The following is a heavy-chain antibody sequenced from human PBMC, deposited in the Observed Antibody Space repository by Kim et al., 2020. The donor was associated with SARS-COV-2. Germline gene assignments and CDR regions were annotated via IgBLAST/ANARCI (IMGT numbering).Heavy chain of an antibody. J-gene: IGHJ5*02. Sequence: GGSLRLSCAASGLTFSSYAMSWVRQAPGKGLEWVSAISGSGGSTYYADSVKGRLTISRDNSKNALYLQMNSLRPEDTAVYYCAKAGALYGGNSDWFDTWRQGSVVSVSS. CDR2: ISGSGGST. D-gene: IGHD4-17*01. V-gene: IGHV3-23*01. CDR1: GLTFSSYA. CDR3: AKAGALYGGNSDWFDT.